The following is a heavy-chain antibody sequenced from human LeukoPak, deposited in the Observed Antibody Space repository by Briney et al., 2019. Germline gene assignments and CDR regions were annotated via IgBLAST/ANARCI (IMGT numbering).Heavy chain of an antibody. Sequence: ASVKVSCKASGYIFTGYYMHWVRQAPGQGLEWMGWINPNNGGTNYAQKFQGRVTMTRDTSISTAYMELSRLRSDDTAVYYCARGYALYSGRYIDFDYWGQGTLVTVSS. J-gene: IGHJ4*02. CDR2: INPNNGGT. D-gene: IGHD1-26*01. CDR1: GYIFTGYY. CDR3: ARGYALYSGRYIDFDY. V-gene: IGHV1-2*02.